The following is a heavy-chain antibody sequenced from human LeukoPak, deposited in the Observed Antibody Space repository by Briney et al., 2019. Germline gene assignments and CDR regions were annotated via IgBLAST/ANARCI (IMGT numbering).Heavy chain of an antibody. CDR3: AREVEWFGELGAFDI. D-gene: IGHD3-10*01. V-gene: IGHV4-59*01. CDR2: IYYSGST. J-gene: IGHJ3*02. Sequence: PSETLSLTCTVSGGSISSYYWSWIRQPPGKGLEWIGYIYYSGSTNYNPSPKSRVNISVDPSKNQFSLKLSSVTAADTAEYCCAREVEWFGELGAFDIWGQGTMVTLSS. CDR1: GGSISSYY.